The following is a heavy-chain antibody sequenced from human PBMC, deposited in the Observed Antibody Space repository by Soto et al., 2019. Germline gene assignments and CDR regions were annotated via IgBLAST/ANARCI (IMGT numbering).Heavy chain of an antibody. Sequence: GGSLRLSCAASGFTFSSYSMNWVRQAPGKGLEWVSSISSSSSYIYYADSVKGRLTISRDNAKNSLYLQMNSLRAEDTAVYYCARDPGYSSGWILDYWGQGTLVTVSS. D-gene: IGHD6-19*01. J-gene: IGHJ4*02. V-gene: IGHV3-21*01. CDR3: ARDPGYSSGWILDY. CDR2: ISSSSSYI. CDR1: GFTFSSYS.